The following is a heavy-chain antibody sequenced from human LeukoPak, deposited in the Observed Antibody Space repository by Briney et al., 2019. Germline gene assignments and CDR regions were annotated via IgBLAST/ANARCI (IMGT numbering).Heavy chain of an antibody. CDR2: IIPIFGTA. Sequence: SVKVSCKASGGTFSSYAISWVRQAPGQGLEWMGGIIPIFGTANYAQKFQGRVTITADESTSTAYMELSSLRSEDTAVYYCARVPLWYNWKEYYYYYMDVWGKGTTVTVSS. V-gene: IGHV1-69*13. CDR3: ARVPLWYNWKEYYYYYMDV. J-gene: IGHJ6*03. CDR1: GGTFSSYA. D-gene: IGHD1-1*01.